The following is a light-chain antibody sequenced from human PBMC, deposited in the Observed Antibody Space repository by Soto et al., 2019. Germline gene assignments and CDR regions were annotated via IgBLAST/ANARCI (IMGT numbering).Light chain of an antibody. Sequence: ALQITHSPSSLSASVGDRVTITGRASQGIRNDLGWYQHIPGKAPKLLIYAASSLQRGVPSRFSGSGSGTDFTLTISSLQPEDFATYYCLQDYNYPWTFGQGTKVDI. CDR1: QGIRND. V-gene: IGKV1-6*01. CDR2: AAS. J-gene: IGKJ1*01. CDR3: LQDYNYPWT.